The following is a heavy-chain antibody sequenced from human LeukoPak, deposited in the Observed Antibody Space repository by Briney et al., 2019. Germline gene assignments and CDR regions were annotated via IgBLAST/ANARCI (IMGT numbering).Heavy chain of an antibody. D-gene: IGHD3-22*01. J-gene: IGHJ3*02. CDR3: ARGRDYYDSSGTSTDI. CDR1: GFTFSTSS. Sequence: GESLRLSCAASGFTFSTSSMNWVRQAPGKGLQWVSSISSSSNYIYYADSVKGRFTISRDNAKNSLYLQMNSLRAEDTAVYYCARGRDYYDSSGTSTDIWGQGTMVTVSS. CDR2: ISSSSNYI. V-gene: IGHV3-21*01.